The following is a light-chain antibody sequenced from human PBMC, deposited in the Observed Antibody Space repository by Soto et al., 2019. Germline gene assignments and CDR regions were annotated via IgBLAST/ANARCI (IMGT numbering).Light chain of an antibody. V-gene: IGKV3-15*01. CDR3: QQYNLWLWT. CDR2: GAS. J-gene: IGKJ1*01. Sequence: ETMLTQSPATLSASPGERVTLSCRATQSVTYNLAWYQQKPGQAPRLLIYGASTRATGIPARFSGRGSGTEFTLTITSLQSEDFAVYYCQQYNLWLWTFGHGKKVDI. CDR1: QSVTYN.